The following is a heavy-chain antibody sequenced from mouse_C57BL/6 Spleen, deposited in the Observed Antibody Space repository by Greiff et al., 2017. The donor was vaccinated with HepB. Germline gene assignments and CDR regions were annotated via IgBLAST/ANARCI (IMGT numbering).Heavy chain of an antibody. J-gene: IGHJ3*01. CDR2: IDPSDSYT. D-gene: IGHD1-1*02. Sequence: QSCKASGYTFTSYWMQWVKQRPGQGLEWIGEIDPSDSYTNYNQKFKGKATLTVDTSSSTAYMQLSSLTSEDSAVYYCARGSPWFAYWGQGTLVTVSA. V-gene: IGHV1-50*01. CDR3: ARGSPWFAY. CDR1: GYTFTSYW.